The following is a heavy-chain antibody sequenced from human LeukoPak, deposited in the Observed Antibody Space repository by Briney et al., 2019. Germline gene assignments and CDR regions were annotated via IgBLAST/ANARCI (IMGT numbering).Heavy chain of an antibody. CDR1: GYTFTTYY. CDR3: AGGGGILTGPYYLDY. V-gene: IGHV1-46*04. D-gene: IGHD3-9*01. CDR2: INPSGGNT. Sequence: VASVKVSFKASGYTFTTYYIHWVRQAPGQGLEWMGIINPSGGNTNYAQKLQGRITMTRDTSTSTVYMELSGLTSEDTAVYYCAGGGGILTGPYYLDYWGQGTLVPVSS. J-gene: IGHJ4*02.